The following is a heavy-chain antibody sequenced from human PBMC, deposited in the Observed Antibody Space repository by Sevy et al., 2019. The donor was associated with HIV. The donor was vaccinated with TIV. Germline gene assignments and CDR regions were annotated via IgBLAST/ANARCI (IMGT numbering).Heavy chain of an antibody. CDR2: IKQDGSEK. Sequence: GGSLRLSCAGSGFTFESYWMNWVRQAPGKGLEGVANIKQDGSEKNYVDPVKGRLSVSRDNAKNSLYLQMISLSAEDTAVYYCARDPLLTYCSGGSCSGPNWFDPWGQGTLVTVSS. V-gene: IGHV3-7*01. CDR1: GFTFESYW. J-gene: IGHJ5*02. CDR3: ARDPLLTYCSGGSCSGPNWFDP. D-gene: IGHD2-15*01.